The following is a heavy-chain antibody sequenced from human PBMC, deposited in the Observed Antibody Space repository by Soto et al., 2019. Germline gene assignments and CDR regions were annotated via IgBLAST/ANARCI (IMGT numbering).Heavy chain of an antibody. CDR1: GYTFTSYY. V-gene: IGHV1-46*01. J-gene: IGHJ6*02. Sequence: VASVKVSFKASGYTFTSYYMHWVRQAPGQGLEWMGIINPSGGSTSYAQKFQGRVTMTRDTSTSTVYMELSSLRSEDTAVYYCASGRTRSSITMIVVVDYGMDVWGQGTTVTVSS. CDR3: ASGRTRSSITMIVVVDYGMDV. D-gene: IGHD3-22*01. CDR2: INPSGGST.